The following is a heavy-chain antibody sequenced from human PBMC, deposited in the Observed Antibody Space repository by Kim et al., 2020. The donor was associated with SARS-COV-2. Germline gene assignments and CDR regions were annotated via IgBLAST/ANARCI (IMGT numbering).Heavy chain of an antibody. J-gene: IGHJ4*02. V-gene: IGHV3-7*03. CDR3: ARGRGSWGFDY. CDR2: VKQDGSEK. D-gene: IGHD3-10*01. Sequence: GGSLRLSCAASGLTFSNFWMTWVRQVPGKGLEWVANVKQDGSEKYYVDSVKGRFTISRDNAKNSLFLQMNSLRAEDTAMYYCARGRGSWGFDYWGQGTLV. CDR1: GLTFSNFW.